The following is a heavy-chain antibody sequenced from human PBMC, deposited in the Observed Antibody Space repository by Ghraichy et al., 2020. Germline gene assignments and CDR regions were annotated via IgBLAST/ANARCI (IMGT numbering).Heavy chain of an antibody. D-gene: IGHD6-13*01. Sequence: SQTLSLTCTVSGGSISSSSYYWGWIRQPPGKGLEWIGSIYYSGSTYYNPSLKSRVTISVDTSKNQFSLKLSSVTAADTAGYYCARLKYSSSWTFDYWGQGTLVTVSS. CDR1: GGSISSSSYY. CDR3: ARLKYSSSWTFDY. V-gene: IGHV4-39*01. CDR2: IYYSGST. J-gene: IGHJ4*02.